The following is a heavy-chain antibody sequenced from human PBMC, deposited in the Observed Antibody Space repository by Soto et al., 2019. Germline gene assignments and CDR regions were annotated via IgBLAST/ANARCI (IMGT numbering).Heavy chain of an antibody. CDR1: GDSISSSTYY. CDR2: IYYSGST. J-gene: IGHJ3*02. Sequence: PSETLSLTCTVSGDSISSSTYYWGWIRQPPGKGLEWIGSIYYSGSTYYNPSLKSRVTISVDTSKNQFSLKLSSVTAADTAAYYCARDLSYSGSYQADAFDIWGQGSMVIVSS. V-gene: IGHV4-39*02. CDR3: ARDLSYSGSYQADAFDI. D-gene: IGHD1-26*01.